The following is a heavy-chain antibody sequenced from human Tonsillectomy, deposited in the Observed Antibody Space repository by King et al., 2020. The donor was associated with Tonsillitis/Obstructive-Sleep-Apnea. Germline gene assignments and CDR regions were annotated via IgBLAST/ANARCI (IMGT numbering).Heavy chain of an antibody. V-gene: IGHV1-46*01. CDR2: INPSGGST. CDR3: ARTRHLLSPFDY. Sequence: VQLVESGAEVKKPGASVKVSCKASGYTFTSYSMHWVRQAPGQGLEWMGIINPSGGSTSYAQKFQGRVTMTRDTSTSTVYMELSSLRSEETAVYYCARTRHLLSPFDYWGQGTLVTVSS. CDR1: GYTFTSYS. J-gene: IGHJ4*02. D-gene: IGHD2-2*01.